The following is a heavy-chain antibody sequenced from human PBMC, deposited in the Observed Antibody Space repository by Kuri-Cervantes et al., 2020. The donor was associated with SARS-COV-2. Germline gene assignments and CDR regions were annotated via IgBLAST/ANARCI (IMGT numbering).Heavy chain of an antibody. V-gene: IGHV3-11*01. D-gene: IGHD6-13*01. CDR3: ARDAATETWYYYYGMDV. CDR2: ISSIGSTI. Sequence: GGSLKIPCAGSGFTFRDYYMSRIRQAPGTGLESVSYISSIGSTIYYADPVKGRFTISRDNAKNSLYLQMNSLRAEDTAVYYCARDAATETWYYYYGMDVWGQGTTVTVAS. CDR1: GFTFRDYY. J-gene: IGHJ6*02.